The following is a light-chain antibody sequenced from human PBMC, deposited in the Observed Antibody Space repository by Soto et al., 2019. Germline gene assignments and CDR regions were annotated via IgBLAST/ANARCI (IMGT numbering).Light chain of an antibody. Sequence: DIQMTQSPSTLSASVGDRVTITCRASQSISSWLAWYQQKPGKAPKLLIYKASSLESGVPSRFSGSGSGTEFTLAISSLQPDDFATYYCQQYNGYSSVTFGGGT. V-gene: IGKV1-5*03. CDR2: KAS. J-gene: IGKJ4*01. CDR1: QSISSW. CDR3: QQYNGYSSVT.